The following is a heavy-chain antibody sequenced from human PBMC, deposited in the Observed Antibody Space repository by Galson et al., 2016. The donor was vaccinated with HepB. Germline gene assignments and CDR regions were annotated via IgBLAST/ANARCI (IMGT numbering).Heavy chain of an antibody. D-gene: IGHD6-19*01. CDR3: ARGVESVAGANWLDL. J-gene: IGHJ5*02. V-gene: IGHV1-2*02. Sequence: SVKVSCKASGYTLTDYYIHYVRQAPGQGLEWMGWINPKNGGTDYAQRFQGRVTMTRDTFISTAYMELSRLRSDDTAVYYCARGVESVAGANWLDLWGQGSLVTVSS. CDR1: GYTLTDYY. CDR2: INPKNGGT.